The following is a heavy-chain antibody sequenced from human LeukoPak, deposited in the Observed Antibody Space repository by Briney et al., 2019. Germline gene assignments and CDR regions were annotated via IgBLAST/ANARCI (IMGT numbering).Heavy chain of an antibody. J-gene: IGHJ4*02. Sequence: ASVKVSCKASGYTFTSYYMHWVRQAPGQGLEWMGIINPSGGSTSYAQKFQGRVTMTRDTSTSTVYMELSSLRSEDTAVYYCARDREVVDCGYDEPQFLFDYWGQGTLLTVSS. CDR1: GYTFTSYY. CDR2: INPSGGST. V-gene: IGHV1-46*03. CDR3: ARDREVVDCGYDEPQFLFDY. D-gene: IGHD5-12*01.